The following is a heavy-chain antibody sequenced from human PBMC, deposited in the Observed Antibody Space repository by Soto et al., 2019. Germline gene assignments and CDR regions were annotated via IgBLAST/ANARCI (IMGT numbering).Heavy chain of an antibody. Sequence: SETLSLTCTVSGGSISSYYWSWIRQPPGKGLEWIGYIYYSGSTNYNPSLKSRVTISVDTSKNQFSLKLSSVTAADTAVYYCAARESNDSSGYGLYYFDYWGQGTLVTVSS. CDR1: GGSISSYY. D-gene: IGHD3-22*01. CDR2: IYYSGST. CDR3: AARESNDSSGYGLYYFDY. V-gene: IGHV4-59*12. J-gene: IGHJ4*02.